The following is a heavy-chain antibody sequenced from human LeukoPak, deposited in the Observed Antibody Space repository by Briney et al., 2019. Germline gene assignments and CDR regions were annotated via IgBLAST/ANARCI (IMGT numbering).Heavy chain of an antibody. CDR2: ISGSGGST. J-gene: IGHJ4*02. D-gene: IGHD4-17*01. V-gene: IGHV3-23*01. Sequence: GGSLRLSCAASGFTFSSYGMSWVRQAPGKGLEWVSAISGSGGSTYYADSVEGRFTISRDNSKNTLYLQMNSLRAEDTAVYYCAKDHSYGDYVHYFDYWGQGTLVTVSS. CDR1: GFTFSSYG. CDR3: AKDHSYGDYVHYFDY.